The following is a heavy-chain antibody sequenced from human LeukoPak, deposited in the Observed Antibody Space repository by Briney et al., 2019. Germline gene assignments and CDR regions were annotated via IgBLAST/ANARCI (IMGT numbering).Heavy chain of an antibody. J-gene: IGHJ6*03. CDR2: ISGSGGST. CDR1: GFTFSSYG. D-gene: IGHD6-13*01. V-gene: IGHV3-23*01. CDR3: ARVRYSSSWYRAYYYYMDV. Sequence: GGSLRLSCAASGFTFSSYGMSWVRQAPGKGLEWVSAISGSGGSTYYADSVRGRFTISRDNSKNTLYLQMNSLRAEDTAVYYCARVRYSSSWYRAYYYYMDVWGKGTTVTVSS.